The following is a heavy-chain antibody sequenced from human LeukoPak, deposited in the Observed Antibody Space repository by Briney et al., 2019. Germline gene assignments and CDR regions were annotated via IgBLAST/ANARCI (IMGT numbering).Heavy chain of an antibody. CDR1: GGSISSGGYY. CDR2: IYYSGST. D-gene: IGHD6-6*01. CDR3: ARDRWYSSSSPSSWFDP. V-gene: IGHV4-31*03. Sequence: SETLSLTCTVSGGSISSGGYYWSWIRQHPGKGLEWIGYIYYSGSTYYNPSLKSRVTISVDTSKNQFSLKLSSVTAADTAVYYCARDRWYSSSSPSSWFDPWGQGTLVTVST. J-gene: IGHJ5*02.